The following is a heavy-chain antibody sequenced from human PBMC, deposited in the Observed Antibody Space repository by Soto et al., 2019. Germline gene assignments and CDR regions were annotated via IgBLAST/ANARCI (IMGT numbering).Heavy chain of an antibody. CDR1: GCSISSYY. CDR2: IYYSRST. V-gene: IGHV4-59*01. D-gene: IGHD5-12*01. CDR3: ARFSYEGRPAWFDP. Sequence: SETLSLTCTVPGCSISSYYWSWIRQPPGKGLKWIGYIYYSRSTNYNPSLKSRVTISVDTSKNQFSLKLSSVTAADTAVYYCARFSYEGRPAWFDPWGQGTLVTVSS. J-gene: IGHJ5*02.